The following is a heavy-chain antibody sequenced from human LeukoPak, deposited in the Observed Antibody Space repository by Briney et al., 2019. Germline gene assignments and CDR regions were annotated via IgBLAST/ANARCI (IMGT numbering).Heavy chain of an antibody. CDR3: AKDGKTRNWNYFQAKPVY. CDR1: GFTFSSYA. D-gene: IGHD1-7*01. Sequence: GGSLRLSCAASGFTFSSYAMSWVRQAPGKGLEWVSAISGSGGSTYYADSVKGRFTTSRDNSKNTLYLQMNSLRAEDTAVYYCAKDGKTRNWNYFQAKPVYWGQGTLVTVSS. J-gene: IGHJ4*02. CDR2: ISGSGGST. V-gene: IGHV3-23*01.